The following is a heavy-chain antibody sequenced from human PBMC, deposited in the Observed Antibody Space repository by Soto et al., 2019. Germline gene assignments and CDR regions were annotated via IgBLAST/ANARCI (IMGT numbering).Heavy chain of an antibody. V-gene: IGHV1-3*01. CDR1: GYSFTSYW. Sequence: PGESLKISCKGSGYSFTSYWIGWVRQAPGQRLEWMGWINAGNGNTKYSQKFQGRVTITRDTSASTAYMELSSLRSEDTAVYYCARDLGGWPDDWGQGTLVTVSS. D-gene: IGHD2-15*01. CDR2: INAGNGNT. J-gene: IGHJ4*02. CDR3: ARDLGGWPDD.